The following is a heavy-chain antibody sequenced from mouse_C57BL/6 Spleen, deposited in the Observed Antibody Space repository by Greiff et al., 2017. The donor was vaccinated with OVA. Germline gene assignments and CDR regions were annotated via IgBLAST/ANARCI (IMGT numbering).Heavy chain of an antibody. CDR1: GFTFSSYA. J-gene: IGHJ3*01. CDR2: ISSGGDYI. V-gene: IGHV5-9-1*02. Sequence: EVMLVESGEGLVKPGGSLKLSCAASGFTFSSYAMSWVRQTPEKRLEWVAYISSGGDYIYYADTVKGRFTISRDNARNTLYLQMSSLKSEDTAMYYCTRVNWDRAWFAYWGQGTLVTVSA. CDR3: TRVNWDRAWFAY. D-gene: IGHD4-1*01.